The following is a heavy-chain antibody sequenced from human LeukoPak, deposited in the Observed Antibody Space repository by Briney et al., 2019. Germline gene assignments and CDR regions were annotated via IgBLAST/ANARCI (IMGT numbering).Heavy chain of an antibody. CDR2: IYTSGST. CDR1: GGSISSYY. J-gene: IGHJ5*02. CDR3: ARNSTVESEFDP. D-gene: IGHD4-23*01. Sequence: SETLSLTCTVSGGSISSYYWSWIRQPAGKGLEWIGRIYTSGSTNYNSSLKSRVTMSVDTSKNQFSLKLSSVTAADTAVYYCARNSTVESEFDPWGQGTLVTVSS. V-gene: IGHV4-4*07.